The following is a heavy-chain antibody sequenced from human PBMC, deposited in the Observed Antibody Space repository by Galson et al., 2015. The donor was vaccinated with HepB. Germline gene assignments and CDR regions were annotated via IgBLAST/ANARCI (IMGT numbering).Heavy chain of an antibody. D-gene: IGHD6-13*01. CDR1: GYSFTSYW. J-gene: IGHJ1*01. CDR3: AKTFAVAAATTNVYFQH. CDR2: IYPGDSDT. V-gene: IGHV5-51*01. Sequence: SGAEVKKPGESLTTSCMGSGYSFTSYWIGWVRQMPGKGLEWMGIIYPGDSDTRYSPSFQDQVTISADKSISTANLQRSSLNASDTGMYYSAKTFAVAAATTNVYFQHWGQGTLVTVSS.